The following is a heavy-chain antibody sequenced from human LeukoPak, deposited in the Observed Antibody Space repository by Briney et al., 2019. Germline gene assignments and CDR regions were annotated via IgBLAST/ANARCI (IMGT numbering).Heavy chain of an antibody. CDR1: GGSISSYY. J-gene: IGHJ6*03. CDR2: IYTSGST. Sequence: SGTLSLTCTVSGGSISSYYWSWIRQPAGKGLEWIGRIYTSGSTNCNPSLKSRVTISVDKSKNQFSLKLSSVTAADTAVYYCARVGNYYDSSGYYYYYYYMDVWGKGTTVTVSS. D-gene: IGHD3-22*01. V-gene: IGHV4-4*07. CDR3: ARVGNYYDSSGYYYYYYYMDV.